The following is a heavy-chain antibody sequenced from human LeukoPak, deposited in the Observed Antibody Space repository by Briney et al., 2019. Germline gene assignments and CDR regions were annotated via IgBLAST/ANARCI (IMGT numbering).Heavy chain of an antibody. V-gene: IGHV4-4*07. CDR3: ARVQGPLEWLPTYFDY. D-gene: IGHD3-3*01. CDR1: GGSISSYY. CDR2: IYTSGST. Sequence: SETLSLTCTVSGGSISSYYWSWIRQPAGKGLEWIGRIYTSGSTNYNPSLKSRVTMSVDTSKNQFSLKLSSVTAADTAVYYCARVQGPLEWLPTYFDYWGQGTLVTVSS. J-gene: IGHJ4*02.